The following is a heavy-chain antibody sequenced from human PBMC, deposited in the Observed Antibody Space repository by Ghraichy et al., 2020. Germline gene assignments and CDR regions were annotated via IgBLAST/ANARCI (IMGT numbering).Heavy chain of an antibody. D-gene: IGHD3-10*01. V-gene: IGHV1-58*01. Sequence: SVKVSCKASGFTFTSSALQWVRQTRGQRLEWIGWIVVGGGATDYAQKFQERVTITRDMSTRTAYMELSSLRSDDTAVYYCAADGPSGSMDEWGQGTLVTVSS. CDR3: AADGPSGSMDE. CDR1: GFTFTSSA. CDR2: IVVGGGAT. J-gene: IGHJ4*02.